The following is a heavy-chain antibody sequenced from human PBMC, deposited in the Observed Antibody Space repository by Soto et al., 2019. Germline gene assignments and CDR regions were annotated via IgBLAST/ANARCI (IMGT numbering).Heavy chain of an antibody. CDR3: ARQDGWAVASRRNWFDP. J-gene: IGHJ5*02. CDR2: IDPSDSYS. Sequence: EVQLVQSGAEVKKPGESLRISCQGYGYSFADYRVAWVRQMPGKGLEWVGKIDPSDSYSNYNPSFQGHVTISVDKSINTAYLQWSSLKASDTGIYYCARQDGWAVASRRNWFDPWGQGTLVTVSS. V-gene: IGHV5-10-1*03. D-gene: IGHD3-16*01. CDR1: GYSFADYR.